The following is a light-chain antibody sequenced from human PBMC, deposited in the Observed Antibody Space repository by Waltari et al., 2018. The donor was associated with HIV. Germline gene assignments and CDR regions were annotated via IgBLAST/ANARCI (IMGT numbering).Light chain of an antibody. Sequence: QSVVTHPPSVSGTPGQTVTISCSGSTSNIRIKTVNWYQHPPGTAPKRLIYGNDQRPSGVPDRFSASKSGTSASLAISGLQSEDEADDYCASWDASLNGWVFGGGTKLTVL. CDR2: GND. CDR1: TSNIRIKT. V-gene: IGLV1-44*01. J-gene: IGLJ3*02. CDR3: ASWDASLNGWV.